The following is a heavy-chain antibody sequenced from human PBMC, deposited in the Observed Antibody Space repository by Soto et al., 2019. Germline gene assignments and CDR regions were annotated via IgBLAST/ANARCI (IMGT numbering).Heavy chain of an antibody. V-gene: IGHV1-18*01. D-gene: IGHD3-9*01. Sequence: ASVKVSCKASGYTFTSYGISWVRQAPGQGLEWMGWISAYNGNTNYAQKLQGRVTMTTDTSTSTAYMELRSLRSDDTAVYYCARANVLRYFDWPPEDYWGQGPLVTVSS. CDR2: ISAYNGNT. CDR3: ARANVLRYFDWPPEDY. J-gene: IGHJ4*02. CDR1: GYTFTSYG.